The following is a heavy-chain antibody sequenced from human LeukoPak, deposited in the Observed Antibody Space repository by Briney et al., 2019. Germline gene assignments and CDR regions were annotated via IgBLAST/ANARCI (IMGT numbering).Heavy chain of an antibody. V-gene: IGHV1-2*02. D-gene: IGHD3-9*01. CDR1: GYTFTGYY. J-gene: IGHJ4*02. Sequence: ASVKVSCKASGYTFTGYYMHWVRQAPGQGLEWMGWINPNSGGTNYAQKFQGRVTMTRDTSISTAYMELSRLRSDDTAVYYCATYDILTGYHNYFDYWGQGTLVTVSS. CDR2: INPNSGGT. CDR3: ATYDILTGYHNYFDY.